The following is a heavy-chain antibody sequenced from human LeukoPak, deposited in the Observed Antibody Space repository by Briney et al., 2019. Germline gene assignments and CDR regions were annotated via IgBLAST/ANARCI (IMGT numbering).Heavy chain of an antibody. Sequence: PGGSLRLSCAASGFTFSSYWMSWVRQAPGKGLEWVANIKQDGSEKYYVDSVKGRFTISRDNAKNSLYLQMNSLRAEDTAVYYCARDSLNGDYAFDYWGQGTLVTVSS. D-gene: IGHD4-17*01. V-gene: IGHV3-7*01. J-gene: IGHJ4*02. CDR1: GFTFSSYW. CDR3: ARDSLNGDYAFDY. CDR2: IKQDGSEK.